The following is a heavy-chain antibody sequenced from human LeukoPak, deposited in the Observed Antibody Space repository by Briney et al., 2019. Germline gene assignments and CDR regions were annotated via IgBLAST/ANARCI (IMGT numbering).Heavy chain of an antibody. CDR2: ISAYNGNT. CDR1: GYTFTSYG. Sequence: ASVKVSCKASGYTFTSYGISWVRQAPGQGLEWMGWISAYNGNTNYAQKLQGRVTMTTDTSTSTAYMELRSLRSDDTAVYYCARVPFRAWEGYSGYEPGIDYWGQGTLVTVSS. J-gene: IGHJ4*02. CDR3: ARVPFRAWEGYSGYEPGIDY. D-gene: IGHD5-12*01. V-gene: IGHV1-18*01.